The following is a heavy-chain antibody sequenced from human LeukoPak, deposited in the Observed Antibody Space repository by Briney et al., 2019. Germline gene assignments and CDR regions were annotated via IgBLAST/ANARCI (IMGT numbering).Heavy chain of an antibody. CDR3: ARVLVTVTTYDY. J-gene: IGHJ4*02. V-gene: IGHV3-30-3*01. Sequence: PGRSLRLSCAASGFTFSSYAMHWVRQAPGKGLEWVAVISYDGSNKYYADSVKGRFTISRDNSKNTLYLQMNSLRAEDTAVYYCARVLVTVTTYDYWGQGTLVTVSS. CDR1: GFTFSSYA. D-gene: IGHD4-17*01. CDR2: ISYDGSNK.